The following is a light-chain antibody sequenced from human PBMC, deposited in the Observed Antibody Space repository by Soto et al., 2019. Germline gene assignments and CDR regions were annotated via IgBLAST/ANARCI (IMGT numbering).Light chain of an antibody. CDR2: GVS. CDR1: QCVSSK. CDR3: LQYKNPPYT. J-gene: IGKJ2*01. Sequence: EIVMTQSPATLSVSPGERATLSCRASQCVSSKLVWYQQKPGQAPRLLLYGVSTRATGIPVRFSGSGSGTEFTLTISSLQSEDFAVYYCLQYKNPPYTFGQGTKLEIK. V-gene: IGKV3-15*01.